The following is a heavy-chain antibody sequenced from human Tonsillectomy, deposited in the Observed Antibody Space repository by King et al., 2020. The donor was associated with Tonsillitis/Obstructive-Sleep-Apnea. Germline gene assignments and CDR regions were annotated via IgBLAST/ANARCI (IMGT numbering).Heavy chain of an antibody. CDR3: ASVLTGYSSGWSDWYFDL. Sequence: VQLVESGGGVVRPGGSLRLSCAASGFTFDDYGMSWVRQAPGKGLEWVSGINWNGGSTGYADSVKGRFTISRDNAKNSLYLQMNSLRAEDTALYYCASVLTGYSSGWSDWYFDLWGRGTLVTVSS. J-gene: IGHJ2*01. CDR2: INWNGGST. CDR1: GFTFDDYG. D-gene: IGHD6-19*01. V-gene: IGHV3-20*04.